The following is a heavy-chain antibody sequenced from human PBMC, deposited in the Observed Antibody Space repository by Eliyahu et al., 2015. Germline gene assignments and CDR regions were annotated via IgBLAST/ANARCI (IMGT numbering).Heavy chain of an antibody. CDR1: GXXFSNAW. CDR3: TTYDSSGYFLEY. J-gene: IGHJ4*02. D-gene: IGHD3-22*01. V-gene: IGHV3-15*01. Sequence: VQLVESGGGLVKPGGSLTLSCAASGXXFSNAWMSWIRQAPGKGLEFVGRIKDESDDATTDYTAPVKGRFTISRDDSKSTVYLQMNSLETEDTAVYYCTTYDSSGYFLEYWGQGTLVTVSS. CDR2: IKDESDDATT.